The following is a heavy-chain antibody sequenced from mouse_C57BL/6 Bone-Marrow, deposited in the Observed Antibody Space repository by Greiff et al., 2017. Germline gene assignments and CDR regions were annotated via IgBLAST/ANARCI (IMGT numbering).Heavy chain of an antibody. CDR3: ASYYYGRSYRYFDV. V-gene: IGHV1-19*01. Sequence: EVQLQQSGPVLVKPGASVKMSCKASGYTFTDYYMNWVKQSHGKSLEWIGVINPYNGGTSYNQKFKGKATLTVDKSSSTAYMELNSLTSEDSAVYYCASYYYGRSYRYFDVWGTGTTVTVSS. CDR1: GYTFTDYY. CDR2: INPYNGGT. D-gene: IGHD1-1*01. J-gene: IGHJ1*03.